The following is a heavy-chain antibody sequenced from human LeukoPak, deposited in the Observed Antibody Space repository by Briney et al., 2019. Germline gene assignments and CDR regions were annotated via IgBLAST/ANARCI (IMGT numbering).Heavy chain of an antibody. J-gene: IGHJ4*02. CDR1: GFTFSSYA. Sequence: GGSLRLSCAASGFTFSSYAMHWVRQAPGKGLEWVAVISYDGSNKYYADSVKGRFTISRDNSKNTPYLQMNSLRAEDTAVYYCARGDYYDSSGYYWWNFDYWGQGTLVTVSS. D-gene: IGHD3-22*01. V-gene: IGHV3-30*04. CDR3: ARGDYYDSSGYYWWNFDY. CDR2: ISYDGSNK.